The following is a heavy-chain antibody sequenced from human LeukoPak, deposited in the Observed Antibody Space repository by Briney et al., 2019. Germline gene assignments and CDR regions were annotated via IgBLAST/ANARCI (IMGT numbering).Heavy chain of an antibody. CDR1: GYTFTSYG. V-gene: IGHV1-18*01. J-gene: IGHJ4*02. CDR3: ARDFRYSSSWYPAY. D-gene: IGHD6-13*01. Sequence: GASVKVSCKASGYTFTSYGISWVRQAPGQGLEWMGWISAYNGNTNYAQKLQGRVTMTTDTSTSTAYMELRSLRSDDTAVYYCARDFRYSSSWYPAYWGQGTLVTVSS. CDR2: ISAYNGNT.